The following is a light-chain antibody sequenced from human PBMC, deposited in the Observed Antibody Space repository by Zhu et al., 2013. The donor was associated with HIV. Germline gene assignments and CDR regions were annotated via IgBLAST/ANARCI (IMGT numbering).Light chain of an antibody. Sequence: DIVMTQSPDSLAVSLGERATINCRSSQSVLFSANNKNYLAWYQQKPGQPPKLLIYWASTRQSGVPDRFSGSGSGTDFTLTISSLQAEDVAVYYCQQYYKTHWSFGQGTKLEI. J-gene: IGKJ2*03. CDR3: QQYYKTHWS. CDR2: WAS. CDR1: QSVLFSANNKNY. V-gene: IGKV4-1*01.